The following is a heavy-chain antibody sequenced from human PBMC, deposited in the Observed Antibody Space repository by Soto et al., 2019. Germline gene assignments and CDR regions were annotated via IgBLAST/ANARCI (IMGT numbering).Heavy chain of an antibody. V-gene: IGHV3-30*18. D-gene: IGHD3-10*01. CDR3: AKGRPSGSYYPPFDY. Sequence: PGGSLRLSCAASGFTFSSYGMHWVRQAPGKGLEWVAVISYDGSNKYYADSVKGRFTISRDNSKNTLYLQMNSLRAEDTAVYYCAKGRPSGSYYPPFDYWGQGTLVTVSS. J-gene: IGHJ4*02. CDR2: ISYDGSNK. CDR1: GFTFSSYG.